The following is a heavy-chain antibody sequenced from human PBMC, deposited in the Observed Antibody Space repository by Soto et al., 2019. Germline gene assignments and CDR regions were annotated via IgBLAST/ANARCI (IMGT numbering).Heavy chain of an antibody. CDR1: GYTFTSYY. CDR2: INPSGGST. V-gene: IGHV1-46*03. CDR3: ARNRGEYYYYYYMDV. D-gene: IGHD2-21*01. J-gene: IGHJ6*03. Sequence: GASVKVSCKASGYTFTSYYMHWVRQAPGQGLEWMGIINPSGGSTSYAQKFQGRVTMTRDTSTSTVYMELSSLRSEDTAVYYCARNRGEYYYYYYMDVWGKRTTVTVSS.